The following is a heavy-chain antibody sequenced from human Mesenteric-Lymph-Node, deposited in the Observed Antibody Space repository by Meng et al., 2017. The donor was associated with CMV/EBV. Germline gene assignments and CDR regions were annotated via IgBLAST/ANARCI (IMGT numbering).Heavy chain of an antibody. CDR1: GGSIISNY. J-gene: IGHJ6*02. CDR2: IYYSGST. V-gene: IGHV4-59*05. CDR3: AREVNCSSTSCYYYYYYGMDV. Sequence: SETLSLTCTVSGGSIISNYWSWIRQPPGKGLEWIGSIYYSGSTYYNPSLKSRVTISVDTSKNQFSLKLSSVTAADTAVYYCAREVNCSSTSCYYYYYYGMDVWGQGTTVTVSS. D-gene: IGHD2-2*01.